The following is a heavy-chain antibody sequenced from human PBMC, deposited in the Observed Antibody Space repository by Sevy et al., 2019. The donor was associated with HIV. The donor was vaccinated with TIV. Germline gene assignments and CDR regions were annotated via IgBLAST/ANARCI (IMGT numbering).Heavy chain of an antibody. V-gene: IGHV3-30*02. CDR3: AKNTAAVGVGGFDY. CDR2: IQFDGSSQ. D-gene: IGHD2-8*01. J-gene: IGHJ4*02. CDR1: GFTFSYSG. Sequence: GGSLRLSCAASGFTFSYSGMHWVRQAPGKGLEWLTLIQFDGSSQYYADSVKGRFTILRDNAKNTLYLQMNSLRGDDTAVYYCAKNTAAVGVGGFDYWGQGALVTVSS.